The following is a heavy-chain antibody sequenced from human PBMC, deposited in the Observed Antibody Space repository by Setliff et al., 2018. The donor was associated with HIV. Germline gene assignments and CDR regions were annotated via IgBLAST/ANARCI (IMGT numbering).Heavy chain of an antibody. CDR3: ARVFPHPYGNSWFDT. CDR1: GGSIGSHY. Sequence: PSETLSLTCSVSGGSIGSHYWSWIRQPPGKGLEWIGYIYNSGNYNPSLKSRVIMAVDTSKNEFSLKLSSVTAEDTAVYYCARVFPHPYGNSWFDTWGQGILVTVSS. CDR2: IYNSG. D-gene: IGHD3-16*01. V-gene: IGHV4-59*11. J-gene: IGHJ5*02.